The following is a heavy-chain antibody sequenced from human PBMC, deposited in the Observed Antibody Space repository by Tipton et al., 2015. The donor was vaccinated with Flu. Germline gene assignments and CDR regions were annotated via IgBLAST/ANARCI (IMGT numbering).Heavy chain of an antibody. CDR2: INPSGGHT. D-gene: IGHD3-22*01. CDR3: ARGDSSGENY. Sequence: QLVQSGAELKKPGASVKISCKTSGYTFISYFMHWVRQAPGQGFEWMAMINPSGGHTTYAQRFQGRITVTRDTSTSTVSVELSSLTSDDMAVYYCARGDSSGENYWGQGTLVTVST. CDR1: GYTFISYF. V-gene: IGHV1-46*01. J-gene: IGHJ4*02.